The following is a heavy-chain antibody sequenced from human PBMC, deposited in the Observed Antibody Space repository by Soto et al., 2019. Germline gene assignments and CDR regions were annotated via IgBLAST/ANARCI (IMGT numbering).Heavy chain of an antibody. CDR1: GYTFTSYD. Sequence: QVQLVQSGAEVKTPGASVKVSCKASGYTFTSYDINWVRQATGQGLEWMGWMNPNSGNTGYAQKFQGRITMTRATSISPAYRELTGLRSDDTAIYYCATYRRGAGTGSSWFDSWGQGNLVTVSS. D-gene: IGHD1-1*01. J-gene: IGHJ5*01. CDR3: ATYRRGAGTGSSWFDS. V-gene: IGHV1-8*01. CDR2: MNPNSGNT.